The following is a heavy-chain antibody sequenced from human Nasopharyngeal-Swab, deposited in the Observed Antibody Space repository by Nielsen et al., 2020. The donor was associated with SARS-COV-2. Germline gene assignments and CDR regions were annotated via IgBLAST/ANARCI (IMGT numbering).Heavy chain of an antibody. V-gene: IGHV3-30*04. Sequence: GGSLRLSCAASGFTFSSYAMHWVRQAPGKGLEWVAVISYDGSNKYYADSVKGRFTISRDNAKNSLYLQMNSLRAEDTAVYYCASDYYDSSGYSDQPDYWGQGTLVTVSS. D-gene: IGHD3-22*01. J-gene: IGHJ4*02. CDR3: ASDYYDSSGYSDQPDY. CDR2: ISYDGSNK. CDR1: GFTFSSYA.